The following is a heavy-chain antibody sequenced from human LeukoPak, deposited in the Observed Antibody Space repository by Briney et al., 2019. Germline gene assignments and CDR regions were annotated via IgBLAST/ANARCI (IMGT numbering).Heavy chain of an antibody. CDR3: ARVTMVRGVIYYYGMDV. CDR1: GYTFTGYY. CDR2: INPNSGGT. J-gene: IGHJ6*02. V-gene: IGHV1-2*02. Sequence: GASVKVSCKASGYTFTGYYMHWVRQAPGQGLEWMGWINPNSGGTNYAQKFQGRVTMTRDTSISTAYMELSRLRSDDTAVYYCARVTMVRGVIYYYGMDVWGQGTPVTVSS. D-gene: IGHD3-10*01.